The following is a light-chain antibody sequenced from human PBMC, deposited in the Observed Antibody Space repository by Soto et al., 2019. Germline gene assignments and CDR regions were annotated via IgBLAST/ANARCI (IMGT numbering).Light chain of an antibody. CDR2: AAS. J-gene: IGKJ4*01. Sequence: IQLTQSPSSLSASVGDRVTITCRASQGISSYLAWYQQKPGQAPKLLIYAASTLQSGVPSRFSGSGAGTDFTLTNSNLQPEDFATYYCQQLNSDPLTFGGGTKVEIK. CDR1: QGISSY. V-gene: IGKV1-9*01. CDR3: QQLNSDPLT.